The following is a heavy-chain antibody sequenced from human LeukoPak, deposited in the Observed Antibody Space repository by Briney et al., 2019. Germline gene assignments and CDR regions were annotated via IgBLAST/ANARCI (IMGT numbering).Heavy chain of an antibody. V-gene: IGHV3-23*01. D-gene: IGHD3-10*01. CDR1: GFTFSNYA. J-gene: IGHJ4*02. Sequence: GGSLRLSCAASGFTFSNYAMSWVRQAPGKGLEWVSAISGSGGSTYYADSVKGRFTISRDNSKNTLYLQMNSLRAEDTAVYYCASDVYGSGSYYKGLDYWGQGTLVTVSS. CDR2: ISGSGGST. CDR3: ASDVYGSGSYYKGLDY.